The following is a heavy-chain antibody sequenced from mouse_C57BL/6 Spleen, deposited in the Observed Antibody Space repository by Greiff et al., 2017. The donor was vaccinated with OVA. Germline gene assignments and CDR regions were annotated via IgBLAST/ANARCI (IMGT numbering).Heavy chain of an antibody. CDR1: GYTFTSYW. CDR2: INPSNGGT. CDR3: ARARGSTMVTEGWFAY. V-gene: IGHV1-53*01. Sequence: QVQLQQPGTELVKPGASVKLSCKASGYTFTSYWMHWVKQRPGQGLEWIGNINPSNGGTSYNEKFKSKATLTVDKSSSTAYMQLSSLTSEDSAVYYCARARGSTMVTEGWFAYWGQGTLVTVSA. D-gene: IGHD2-2*01. J-gene: IGHJ3*01.